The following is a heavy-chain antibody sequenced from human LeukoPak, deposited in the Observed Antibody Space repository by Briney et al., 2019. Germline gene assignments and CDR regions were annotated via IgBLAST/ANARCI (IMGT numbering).Heavy chain of an antibody. J-gene: IGHJ4*02. Sequence: ASVKVSCKASGGTFSSYAISWVRQAPGQGLEWMGGIIPIFGTANYAQKFQGRVTITTDESTSTAYMELSSLRSEDTAVYYCARVAIAAGGQYFDYWGQGTLVAVSS. CDR1: GGTFSSYA. V-gene: IGHV1-69*05. CDR3: ARVAIAAGGQYFDY. CDR2: IIPIFGTA. D-gene: IGHD6-13*01.